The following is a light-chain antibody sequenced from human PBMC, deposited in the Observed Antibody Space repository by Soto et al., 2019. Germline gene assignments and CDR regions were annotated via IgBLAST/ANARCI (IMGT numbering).Light chain of an antibody. CDR1: QGLSSY. CDR2: AAS. Sequence: AIRMTQSPSSLSASTGDRVTITCRASQGLSSYSAWYQQKPGKAPKLLIYAASTLQSEVPSRFSGSASGTDFTLTISCQQSEDFATYYCQQYYSYHRTFGQGTKVEIK. V-gene: IGKV1-8*01. CDR3: QQYYSYHRT. J-gene: IGKJ1*01.